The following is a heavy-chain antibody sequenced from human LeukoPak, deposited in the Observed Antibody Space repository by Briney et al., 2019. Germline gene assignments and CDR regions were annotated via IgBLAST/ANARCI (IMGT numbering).Heavy chain of an antibody. Sequence: GGSLRLSCAASGFTFSSYAMSWVRQAPGKGLEWVSAISGSAYSTYYADSVKGRFTISRDNSKNTLYLQMNSLRAEDTAVYYCARDAGSGRVDSSGWHAPSGYYYMDVWGKGTTVTVSS. CDR3: ARDAGSGRVDSSGWHAPSGYYYMDV. V-gene: IGHV3-23*01. CDR1: GFTFSSYA. D-gene: IGHD6-19*01. CDR2: ISGSAYST. J-gene: IGHJ6*03.